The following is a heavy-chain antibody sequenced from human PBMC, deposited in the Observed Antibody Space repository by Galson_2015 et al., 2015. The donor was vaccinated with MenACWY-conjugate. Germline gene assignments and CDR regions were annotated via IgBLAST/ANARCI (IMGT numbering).Heavy chain of an antibody. Sequence: PALVKPTQTLTLPCTFSGFSLSTSGVGVGWIRQPPGKALEWLALIYWDDDKRYSPSLKSRLTITKDTSKNQVVLTMTNMDPVDTATYYCAHSAGGVTLLTRAQHWYFDLWGRGTLVTVSS. CDR2: IYWDDDK. V-gene: IGHV2-5*02. D-gene: IGHD1-26*01. J-gene: IGHJ2*01. CDR3: AHSAGGVTLLTRAQHWYFDL. CDR1: GFSLSTSGVG.